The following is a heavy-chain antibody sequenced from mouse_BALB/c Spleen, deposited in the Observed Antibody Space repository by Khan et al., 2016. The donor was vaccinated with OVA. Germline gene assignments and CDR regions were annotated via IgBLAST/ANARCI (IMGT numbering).Heavy chain of an antibody. CDR3: ARRTTGYSMDY. CDR2: FIPRSGYT. J-gene: IGHJ4*01. Sequence: QVQLKESGAELARPGASVRMSCKAAGYTFTSNTMHWVKQRPGQGLEWIGYFIPRSGYTNYNQNFKDKATLTADKSSSTAYMQLSSLTSEDSAVYWWARRTTGYSMDYWGQGTSVTVSS. CDR1: GYTFTSNT. V-gene: IGHV1-4*01. D-gene: IGHD2-14*01.